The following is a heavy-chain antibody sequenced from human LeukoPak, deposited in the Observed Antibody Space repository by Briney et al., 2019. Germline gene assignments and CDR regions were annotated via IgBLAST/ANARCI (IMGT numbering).Heavy chain of an antibody. CDR2: FYYTGST. Sequence: SETLSLTCTVSGGSISSYDWSWIRQPPGKGLEWIGYFYYTGSTKYNPSLKSRVTISVDTSKNQISLDLSSVTAADTAVYYCARHSPGYGSFDYWGQGTLVTVSS. CDR1: GGSISSYD. D-gene: IGHD5-12*01. V-gene: IGHV4-59*08. J-gene: IGHJ4*02. CDR3: ARHSPGYGSFDY.